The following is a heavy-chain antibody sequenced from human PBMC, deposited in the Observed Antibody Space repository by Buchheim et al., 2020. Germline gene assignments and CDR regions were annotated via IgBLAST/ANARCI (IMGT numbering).Heavy chain of an antibody. D-gene: IGHD6-13*01. V-gene: IGHV3-30-3*01. CDR1: GFTFSSYA. CDR2: ISYDGSNK. J-gene: IGHJ4*02. Sequence: QVQLVESGGGVVQPGRSLRLSCAASGFTFSSYAMHWVRQAPGKGLEWVAVISYDGSNKYYADSVKGRFTISRDNSKNTLYLQMNSLRAEDTAAYYCATGYSSSWYFDYWGQGTL. CDR3: ATGYSSSWYFDY.